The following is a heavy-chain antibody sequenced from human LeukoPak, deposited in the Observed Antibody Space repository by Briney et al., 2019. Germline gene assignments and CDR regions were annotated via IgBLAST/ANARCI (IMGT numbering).Heavy chain of an antibody. CDR2: IYYSGST. V-gene: IGHV4-39*01. J-gene: IGHJ4*02. CDR1: GGSISSYY. CDR3: ARHVLWVGYCSGGSCYFDY. Sequence: SETLSLTCTVSGGSISSYYWGWIRQPPGKGLEWIGSIYYSGSTYYNPSLKSRVTISVDTSKNQFSLKLSSVTAADTAVYYCARHVLWVGYCSGGSCYFDYWGQGTLVTVSS. D-gene: IGHD2-15*01.